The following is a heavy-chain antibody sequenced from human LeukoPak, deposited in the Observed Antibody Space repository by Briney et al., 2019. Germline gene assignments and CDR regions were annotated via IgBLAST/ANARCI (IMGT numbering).Heavy chain of an antibody. Sequence: SVKVPCKASGGTFSSYAISWVRQAPGQGLEWMGGIIPIFSTANYAQKFQGRVTITADESTSTAYMELSSLRSEDTAVYYCAREYYDSSGYYPYYYYYGMDVWGQGTTVTVSS. CDR1: GGTFSSYA. CDR3: AREYYDSSGYYPYYYYYGMDV. V-gene: IGHV1-69*13. J-gene: IGHJ6*02. D-gene: IGHD3-22*01. CDR2: IIPIFSTA.